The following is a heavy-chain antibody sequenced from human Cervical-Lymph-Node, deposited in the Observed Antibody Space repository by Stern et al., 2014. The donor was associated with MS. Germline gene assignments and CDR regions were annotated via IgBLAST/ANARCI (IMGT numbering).Heavy chain of an antibody. CDR2: ISPDGSKT. Sequence: VQLVESGGGVVKPGRSLRLSCAASGFTFSSYGIHWVRQAPGKGLEWVGVISPDGSKTQYADSVKGRFTISRDNSKSTLYLQMNSLRAEDTAVYDWAKAFGYCSSTSCFYYYYGMDVWGQGTTVTVSS. CDR3: AKAFGYCSSTSCFYYYYGMDV. CDR1: GFTFSSYG. D-gene: IGHD2-2*01. J-gene: IGHJ6*02. V-gene: IGHV3-30*18.